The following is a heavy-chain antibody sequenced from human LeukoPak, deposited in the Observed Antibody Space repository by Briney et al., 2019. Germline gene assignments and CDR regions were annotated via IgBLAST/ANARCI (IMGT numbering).Heavy chain of an antibody. CDR1: GGSISSYY. Sequence: PSETLSLTCTVSGGSISSYYWSWIRQPPGKGLEWIGYIYYSGSTNYNPSLKSRVTISVDTSKNQFSLKLSSVTAADTAVYYCARSPDVNWFDPWGQGTLVTVSS. V-gene: IGHV4-59*08. CDR3: ARSPDVNWFDP. J-gene: IGHJ5*02. CDR2: IYYSGST.